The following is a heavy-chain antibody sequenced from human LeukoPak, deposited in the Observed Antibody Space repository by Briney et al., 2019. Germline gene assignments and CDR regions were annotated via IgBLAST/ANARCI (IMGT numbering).Heavy chain of an antibody. Sequence: SETLSLTCTVSGVSISSTNYYWGWIRQPPGKGLAWIGSIYYSGTTYYNPSLKSRVTMSVDTSKNHFSLKLSSVTAADTAVYYCAKANPDYDILTGYYRSAFDIWGQGTMVTVSS. CDR1: GVSISSTNYY. V-gene: IGHV4-39*02. D-gene: IGHD3-9*01. J-gene: IGHJ3*02. CDR2: IYYSGTT. CDR3: AKANPDYDILTGYYRSAFDI.